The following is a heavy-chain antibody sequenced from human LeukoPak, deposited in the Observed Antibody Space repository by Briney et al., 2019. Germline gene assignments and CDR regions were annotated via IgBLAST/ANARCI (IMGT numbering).Heavy chain of an antibody. D-gene: IGHD6-6*01. J-gene: IGHJ4*02. CDR2: INAGNGNT. Sequence: GSVKFSCKASGYTCPSYAMHWVRQAPGQRLEWMGWINAGNGNTKYSQKFQGRVTITRDTSASTAYMELSSLRSEDTAVYYCARDRHSSSSWYVDYWGQGTLVTVSS. CDR1: GYTCPSYA. CDR3: ARDRHSSSSWYVDY. V-gene: IGHV1-3*01.